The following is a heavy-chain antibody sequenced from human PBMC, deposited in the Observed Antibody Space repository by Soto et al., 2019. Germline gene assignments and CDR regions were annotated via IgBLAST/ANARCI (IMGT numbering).Heavy chain of an antibody. CDR1: GGSFSGYY. V-gene: IGHV4-34*01. D-gene: IGHD5-18*01. Sequence: SETLSLTCAVYGGSFSGYYWSWIRQPPGKGLEWIGEINHSGSTNYNPSLKSRVTISVDTSKNQFSLKLSSVTAADTAVYYCARAFKRDTYYYYMDVWGKGTTVTVSS. CDR2: INHSGST. J-gene: IGHJ6*03. CDR3: ARAFKRDTYYYYMDV.